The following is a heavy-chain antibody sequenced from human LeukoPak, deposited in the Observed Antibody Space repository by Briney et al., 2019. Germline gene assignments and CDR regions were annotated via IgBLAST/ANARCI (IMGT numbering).Heavy chain of an antibody. D-gene: IGHD5-18*01. V-gene: IGHV4-59*01. CDR2: IYSSGST. CDR3: ARVGRIQLWPDFDY. Sequence: SETLSLTCTVSGGSISSYYWSWIRQPPGKGLEWIGYIYSSGSTNYNPSLKSRVTISVDTSKNQFSLKLSSVTAADTAVYYCARVGRIQLWPDFDYWGQGTLVTVSS. J-gene: IGHJ4*02. CDR1: GGSISSYY.